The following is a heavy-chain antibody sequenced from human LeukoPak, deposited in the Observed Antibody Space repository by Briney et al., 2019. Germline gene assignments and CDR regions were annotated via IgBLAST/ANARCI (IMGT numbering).Heavy chain of an antibody. V-gene: IGHV4-39*01. Sequence: SETLSLTCTVSGVSISTSTYYWAWIRQPPGKGLEWIGSMFYRGSTYYNPSLKSRVTISVDTSKNQFSLKLSSVTASDTAIFYCARQGGWGGAASLIEYWGQERWSPSPQ. J-gene: IGHJ4*01. CDR1: GVSISTSTYY. CDR3: ARQGGWGGAASLIEY. D-gene: IGHD1-26*01. CDR2: MFYRGST.